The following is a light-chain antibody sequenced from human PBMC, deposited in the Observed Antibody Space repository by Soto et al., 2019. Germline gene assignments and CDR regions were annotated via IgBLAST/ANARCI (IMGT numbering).Light chain of an antibody. CDR2: GAS. CDR3: QQYNNSPPFT. CDR1: QSVSGN. J-gene: IGKJ3*01. V-gene: IGKV3-15*01. Sequence: EIVMTQSPATLSVSPGERATLSCRASQSVSGNLAWYQQKPGQAPRLLIYGASTRATGIPASFSGSGSGTEFTLTISSLLSEDFAVYSCQQYNNSPPFTFRPGTKVDIK.